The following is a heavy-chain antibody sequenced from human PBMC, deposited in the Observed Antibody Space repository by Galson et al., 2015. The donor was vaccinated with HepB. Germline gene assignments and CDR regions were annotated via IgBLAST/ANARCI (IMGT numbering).Heavy chain of an antibody. CDR2: LSYSGST. CDR1: GGSISSSYYY. Sequence: TLSLTCTVSGGSISSSYYYCGWIRQPPGKGLEWIGSLSYSGSTYYNPSLKSRVTISEDTSKNQFSLKLTSVTAADTAVYYCARQIAVAGTRFGGNSYYFDYWGQGALVTVSS. V-gene: IGHV4-39*01. J-gene: IGHJ4*02. CDR3: ARQIAVAGTRFGGNSYYFDY. D-gene: IGHD6-19*01.